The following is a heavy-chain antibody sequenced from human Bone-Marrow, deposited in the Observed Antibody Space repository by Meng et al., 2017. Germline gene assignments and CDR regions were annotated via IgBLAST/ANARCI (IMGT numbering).Heavy chain of an antibody. CDR3: ASSRDDYVLYYFDY. J-gene: IGHJ4*02. CDR1: GGTFSSYA. Sequence: VPLGQAGAEVKNPRSSVKVSCQSSGGTFSSYAISCVRQAPGQGLEWMGGIIPIFGTANYAQKFQGRVTITTDESTSTAYMELSSLRSEDTAVYYCASSRDDYVLYYFDYWGQGTLVTVSS. V-gene: IGHV1-69*05. D-gene: IGHD5-24*01. CDR2: IIPIFGTA.